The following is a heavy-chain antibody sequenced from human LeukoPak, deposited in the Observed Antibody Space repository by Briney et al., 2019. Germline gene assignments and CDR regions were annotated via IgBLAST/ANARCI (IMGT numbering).Heavy chain of an antibody. CDR1: GFTFSSYG. CDR3: ARYNAFDI. V-gene: IGHV3-30*02. J-gene: IGHJ3*02. D-gene: IGHD1-14*01. CDR2: IRYDGSNK. Sequence: PGGPLRLSFAASGFTFSSYGMPWVRQAPGKGLEWVAFIRYDGSNKYYADSVKGRFIISRDNAKNSLYLQMNSLRAEDTAVYYCARYNAFDIWGQGTMVTVSS.